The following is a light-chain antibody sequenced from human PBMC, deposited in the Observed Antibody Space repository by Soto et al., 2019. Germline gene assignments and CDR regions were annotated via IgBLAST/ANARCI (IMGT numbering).Light chain of an antibody. J-gene: IGLJ3*02. CDR1: SSDIGSNT. Sequence: QSVLTQPASASGTPGQGVTISCSGSSSDIGSNTVNWYQQLPGTAPKLLIYFNNQRPSGVPDRFSGSKSGTSASLAISGLQSEDEAQYYCAAWDDSLNGPVFGGGTKVTVL. CDR3: AAWDDSLNGPV. CDR2: FNN. V-gene: IGLV1-44*01.